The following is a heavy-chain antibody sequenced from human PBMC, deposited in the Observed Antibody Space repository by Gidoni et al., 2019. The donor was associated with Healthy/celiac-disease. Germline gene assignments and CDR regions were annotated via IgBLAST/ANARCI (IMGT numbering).Heavy chain of an antibody. CDR2: IYPGDSDT. Sequence: EVQLVQSGAEVKKPGESLKISCKGSGYSFTSYWIGWVRQMPGKGLEWMGIIYPGDSDTRYSPSFQGQVTISADKSISTAYLQWSSLKASDTAMYYCARVNYGDYRGYYYYGMDVWGQGTTVTVSS. J-gene: IGHJ6*02. CDR1: GYSFTSYW. V-gene: IGHV5-51*01. CDR3: ARVNYGDYRGYYYYGMDV. D-gene: IGHD4-17*01.